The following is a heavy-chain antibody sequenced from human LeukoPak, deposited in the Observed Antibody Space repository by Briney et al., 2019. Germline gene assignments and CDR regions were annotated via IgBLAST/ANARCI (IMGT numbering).Heavy chain of an antibody. CDR2: ISSGSSTI. V-gene: IGHV3-48*02. D-gene: IGHD7-27*01. J-gene: IGHJ6*02. CDR3: ARGPWGSYGMAV. CDR1: GFTFSSYS. Sequence: PGGSLILSCAASGFTFSSYSMNWVRQAPGKGLEWVSYISSGSSTIYYADSVKGRFTISRDNAKNSLYLQMDSLRDGDTAVYYCARGPWGSYGMAVWGQGTTVTVSS.